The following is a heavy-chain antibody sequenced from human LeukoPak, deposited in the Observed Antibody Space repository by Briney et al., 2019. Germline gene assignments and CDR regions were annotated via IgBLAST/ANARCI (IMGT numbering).Heavy chain of an antibody. CDR1: GFTVSSNY. CDR2: IYSGGST. V-gene: IGHV3-66*02. J-gene: IGHJ5*02. CDR3: ARGYCSSTSCYDHP. D-gene: IGHD2-2*01. Sequence: GGSLRLSCAASGFTVSSNYVSWVRQAPGKGLEWVSVIYSGGSTYYADSVKGRFTISRDNSKNTLYLQMNSLRAEDTAVYYCARGYCSSTSCYDHPWGQGTLVTVSS.